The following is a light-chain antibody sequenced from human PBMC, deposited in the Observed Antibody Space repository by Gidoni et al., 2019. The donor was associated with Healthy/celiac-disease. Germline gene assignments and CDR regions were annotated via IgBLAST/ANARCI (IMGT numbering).Light chain of an antibody. CDR2: EVS. Sequence: QSALTQPASVSGSPGQSSTISCTGTSSDVGDYNYVSWYQQHPCKAPKLMIYEVSNRPSGVSNRFSCSKSGNTASLTISGLQAEDDADYYCSSYISSSWVFGGGTKLTVL. V-gene: IGLV2-14*01. J-gene: IGLJ3*02. CDR3: SSYISSSWV. CDR1: SSDVGDYNY.